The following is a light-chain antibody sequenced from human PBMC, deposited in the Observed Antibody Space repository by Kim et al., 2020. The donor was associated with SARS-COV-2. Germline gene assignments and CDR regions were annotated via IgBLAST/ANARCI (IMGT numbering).Light chain of an antibody. CDR1: QGISNY. J-gene: IGKJ1*01. Sequence: DIQMTQSPSSLSASVGDGVTITCRASQGISNYLAWYQQKPGEAPKLLIYAASTLQFGVSTRFSGSGSGTEFTLTISDLQPEDVATYYCQKYDTAPWTCGHGTKVEIK. V-gene: IGKV1-27*01. CDR2: AAS. CDR3: QKYDTAPWT.